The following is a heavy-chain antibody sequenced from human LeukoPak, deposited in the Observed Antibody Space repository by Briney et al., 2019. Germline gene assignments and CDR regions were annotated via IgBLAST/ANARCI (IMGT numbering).Heavy chain of an antibody. CDR3: AKEGTFLTTPPSPPDDY. CDR2: IRYDGSNK. Sequence: GGSLRLSCAASGFTFSSYGMHWVRQAPGKGLEWVAFIRYDGSNKYYADSVKGRFTISRDNSKNTLYLQMNSLRAEDTAVYYCAKEGTFLTTPPSPPDDYWGQGTLVTVSS. J-gene: IGHJ4*02. V-gene: IGHV3-30*02. CDR1: GFTFSSYG. D-gene: IGHD3-9*01.